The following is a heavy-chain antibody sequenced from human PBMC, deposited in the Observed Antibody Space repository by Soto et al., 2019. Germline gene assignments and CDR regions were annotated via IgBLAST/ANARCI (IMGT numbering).Heavy chain of an antibody. J-gene: IGHJ4*02. Sequence: GASVKVSCKASGNTVPNYAIHWVRQAPGRRLEWMGWINGGNGNTYYSVHFQGRVTFTRDTSAGTVYMQLSSLTSEDTAVYYFASVDTGGGGIHYIRYFNLWAQGNLVT. V-gene: IGHV1-3*01. CDR1: GNTVPNYA. CDR2: INGGNGNT. D-gene: IGHD4-4*01. CDR3: ASVDTGGGGIHYIRYFNL.